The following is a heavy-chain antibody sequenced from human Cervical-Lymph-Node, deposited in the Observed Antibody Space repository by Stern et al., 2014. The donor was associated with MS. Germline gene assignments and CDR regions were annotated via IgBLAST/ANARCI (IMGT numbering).Heavy chain of an antibody. Sequence: EVQLVESGGGLVQPGGALRLSCAASGFTFSSYSMNWVRQAPGKGLEWGSYISSSSSTIYYADSVKCRFTISRDNAKNSLYLQMNSLRAEDTAVYYCARAEDYYDSSGYLGYYFDYWGQGTLVTVSS. CDR2: ISSSSSTI. D-gene: IGHD3-22*01. CDR1: GFTFSSYS. V-gene: IGHV3-48*01. J-gene: IGHJ4*02. CDR3: ARAEDYYDSSGYLGYYFDY.